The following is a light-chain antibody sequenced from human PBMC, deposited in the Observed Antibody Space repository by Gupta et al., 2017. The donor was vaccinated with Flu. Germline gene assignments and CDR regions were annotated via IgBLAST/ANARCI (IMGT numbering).Light chain of an antibody. CDR3: QQYSIWPPT. Sequence: EILMTQSPDTLSLSPGERGTLSCRASQNDQTDLAWYQQKAGQAPRLLIYNSVNRAADVPAGCSGSGSGTEFTLTITSLQAEESAYYYCQQYSIWPPTFGQGTKVEIK. J-gene: IGKJ1*01. CDR1: QNDQTD. V-gene: IGKV3-15*01. CDR2: NSV.